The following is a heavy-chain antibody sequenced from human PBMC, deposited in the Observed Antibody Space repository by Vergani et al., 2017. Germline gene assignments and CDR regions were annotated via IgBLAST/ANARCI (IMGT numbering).Heavy chain of an antibody. CDR2: ISSSSSTI. CDR3: ARGFYGDYVAVDY. V-gene: IGHV3-48*01. D-gene: IGHD4-17*01. J-gene: IGHJ4*02. Sequence: EVQLLESGGGLVQPGESLRLSCAASGFTFSTYSMNWVRQAPGKGLEWVSYISSSSSTIYYADSVKGRFTISRDNAKNSLYLQMDSLRAEDTALYYCARGFYGDYVAVDYWGQGTLVTVSS. CDR1: GFTFSTYS.